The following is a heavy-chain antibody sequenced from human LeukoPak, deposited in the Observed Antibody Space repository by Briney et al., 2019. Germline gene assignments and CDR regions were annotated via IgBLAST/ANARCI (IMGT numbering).Heavy chain of an antibody. CDR3: AKPRAVGVNAFFDY. J-gene: IGHJ4*02. V-gene: IGHV3-23*01. Sequence: GGSLRLSCAASGFTFSSYAMRWVRQAPAKGLEWVSSVSGSGGSTYYADSVKGRFTISRDNSKNTLYLQMNSLRAEDTAIYYCAKPRAVGVNAFFDYWGQGTLVTVSS. CDR2: VSGSGGST. CDR1: GFTFSSYA.